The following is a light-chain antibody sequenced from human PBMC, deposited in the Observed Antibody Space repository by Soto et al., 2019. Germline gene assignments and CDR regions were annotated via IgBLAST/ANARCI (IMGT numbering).Light chain of an antibody. CDR3: QHSASSPTT. V-gene: IGKV3-20*01. J-gene: IGKJ1*01. Sequence: EIVMTQSPATLSLSRGEIATRSARASQTVNRDYLAWFQQRPGQAPRPLIYPASRRATAIPDRFRGSGSGTDFTLTLCILQPEDGARDSSQHSASSPTTFCQGAKG. CDR1: QTVNRDY. CDR2: PAS.